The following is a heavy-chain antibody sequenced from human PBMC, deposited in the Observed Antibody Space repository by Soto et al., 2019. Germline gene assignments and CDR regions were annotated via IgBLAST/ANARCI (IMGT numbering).Heavy chain of an antibody. CDR2: IYPGDSDT. V-gene: IGHV5-51*01. J-gene: IGHJ3*01. Sequence: GESLKISCKGSGHIFSNYWIGWVRQMPGKGLEWMGIIYPGDSDTRYSPSFQGQVTITVDRSISTAYLQWNSLQASDTAIYYCARPASGGSRDAFDVWGQGTTVTVSS. D-gene: IGHD2-15*01. CDR3: ARPASGGSRDAFDV. CDR1: GHIFSNYW.